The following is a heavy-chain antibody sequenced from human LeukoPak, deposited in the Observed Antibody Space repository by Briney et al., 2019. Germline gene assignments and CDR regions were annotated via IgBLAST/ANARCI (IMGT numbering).Heavy chain of an antibody. CDR1: GYTFTSYG. D-gene: IGHD3-10*01. CDR2: ISAYNGNT. Sequence: ASVKVSCKASGYTFTSYGISWVRQAPGQGLEWMGWISAYNGNTNYAQKLQGRVTMTTPTSTAYMELRSLRSDDTAVYYCARGWFGEGGMDVWGQGTTVTVSS. J-gene: IGHJ6*02. CDR3: ARGWFGEGGMDV. V-gene: IGHV1-18*01.